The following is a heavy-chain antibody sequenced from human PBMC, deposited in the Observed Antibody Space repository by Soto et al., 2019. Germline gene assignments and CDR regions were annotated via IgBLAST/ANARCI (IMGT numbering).Heavy chain of an antibody. CDR1: GYSFTSYW. J-gene: IGHJ6*02. CDR2: IYPGDSDT. CDR3: ARLGAGPVPAAIPYHYYVRDF. D-gene: IGHD2-2*01. V-gene: IGHV5-51*01. Sequence: PGESLKISCKGSGYSFTSYWIGWVRQMPGKGPEWMGIIYPGDSDTRYSPSFQGQVTISADKSISTAYLQWSSLKASDTAMYYCARLGAGPVPAAIPYHYYVRDFGGQGTTVTVS.